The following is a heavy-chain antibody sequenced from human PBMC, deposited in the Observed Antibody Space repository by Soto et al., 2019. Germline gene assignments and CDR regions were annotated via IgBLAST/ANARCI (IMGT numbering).Heavy chain of an antibody. CDR3: VKDGGQWVQGYFDF. V-gene: IGHV3-11*01. CDR2: ISSSGDSI. D-gene: IGHD6-19*01. Sequence: GSLRLSCAASGFTFSGYNMNWIRQAPGKGLEWVSYISSSGDSIYYADSVKGRFTISRDNTRNSLYLQMNSLGAEDTAVYYCVKDGGQWVQGYFDFWGQGALVTRLL. J-gene: IGHJ4*02. CDR1: GFTFSGYN.